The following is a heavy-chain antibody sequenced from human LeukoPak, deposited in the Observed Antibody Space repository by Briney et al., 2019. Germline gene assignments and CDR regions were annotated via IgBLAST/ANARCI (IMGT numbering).Heavy chain of an antibody. CDR1: GGTCSSYA. CDR2: IIPIFGTA. D-gene: IGHD3-3*01. Sequence: GSSVKVSGKASGGTCSSYAISWVRQAPGQGLEWMGGIIPIFGTANYAQKFQGRVTITVDKSTSTAYMELSSLRSEDTAVYYCARAAYYDFWSGYWNWFDPWGQGTLVTVSS. CDR3: ARAAYYDFWSGYWNWFDP. J-gene: IGHJ5*02. V-gene: IGHV1-69*06.